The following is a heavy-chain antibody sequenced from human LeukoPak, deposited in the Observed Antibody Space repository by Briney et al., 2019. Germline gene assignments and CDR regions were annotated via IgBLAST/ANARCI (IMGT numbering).Heavy chain of an antibody. V-gene: IGHV3-21*01. CDR2: ISSSSSYI. CDR3: ARLAAAGQDY. Sequence: PGGSLRLSCAASRFTFSSYSMNWIRQAPGKGLEWVSSISSSSSYIYYADSVKGRFTISRDNAKNSLYLQMNSLRAEDTAVYYCARLAAAGQDYWGQGTLVTVSS. CDR1: RFTFSSYS. J-gene: IGHJ4*02. D-gene: IGHD6-13*01.